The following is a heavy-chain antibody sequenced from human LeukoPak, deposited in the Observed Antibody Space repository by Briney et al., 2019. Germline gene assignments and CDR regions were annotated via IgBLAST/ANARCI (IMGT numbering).Heavy chain of an antibody. CDR1: GFTFSSYG. D-gene: IGHD6-19*01. Sequence: GGSLRLSCAASGFTFSSYGMHWVRQAPGKGLEWGAVIWYDGSNKYYADSVKGRFTISRDNSKNTLYLQMNSLRAEDTAVYYCAKSYSSGWYGPDYWGQGTLVTVSS. J-gene: IGHJ4*02. V-gene: IGHV3-33*06. CDR2: IWYDGSNK. CDR3: AKSYSSGWYGPDY.